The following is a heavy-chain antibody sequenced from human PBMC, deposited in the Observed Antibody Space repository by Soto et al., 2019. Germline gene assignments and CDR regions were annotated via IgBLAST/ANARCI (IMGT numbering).Heavy chain of an antibody. CDR1: GFTFSSYA. D-gene: IGHD3-3*01. CDR3: AKDRYYDFWSGSRPTRNWFDP. V-gene: IGHV3-23*01. Sequence: GGSLRLSCAASGFTFSSYAMSWVRQAPGKGLEWVSAISGSGGSTYYADSVKGRFTISRDNSKNTLYLQMNSLRAEDTAVYYCAKDRYYDFWSGSRPTRNWFDPWGQGTLVTVSS. CDR2: ISGSGGST. J-gene: IGHJ5*02.